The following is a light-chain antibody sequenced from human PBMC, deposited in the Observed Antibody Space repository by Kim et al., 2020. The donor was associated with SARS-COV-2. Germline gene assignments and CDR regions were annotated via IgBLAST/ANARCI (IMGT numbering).Light chain of an antibody. CDR2: YDS. J-gene: IGLJ3*02. V-gene: IGLV3-21*04. CDR1: NIGSKS. CDR3: QVWDSSSDHPV. Sequence: AQGKTARITCGGNNIGSKSVHWYQQKPGQAPVLVIYYDSDRPSGIPERFYGSNSGNTATLTISRVEAGDEADYYCQVWDSSSDHPVFGGGTQLTVL.